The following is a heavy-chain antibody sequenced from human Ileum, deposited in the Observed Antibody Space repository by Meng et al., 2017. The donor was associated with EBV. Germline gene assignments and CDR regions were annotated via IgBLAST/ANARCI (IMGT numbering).Heavy chain of an antibody. CDR1: GFSLSASGVG. Sequence: QITLKESGPTLVKPTQTLTLTCTVSGFSLSASGVGVGWIRQPPGKALEWLAVIYWDDDKRYSPSLKSRLTITKDTSKNQVVLTLTNMDPVDTATYYCALFTRSWFDPWGQGTLVTVSS. D-gene: IGHD2-2*01. CDR3: ALFTRSWFDP. J-gene: IGHJ5*02. CDR2: IYWDDDK. V-gene: IGHV2-5*02.